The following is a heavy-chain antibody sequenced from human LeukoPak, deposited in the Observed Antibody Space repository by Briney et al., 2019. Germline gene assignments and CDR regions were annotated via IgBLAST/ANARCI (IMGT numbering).Heavy chain of an antibody. CDR1: GGSFSGYY. Sequence: SETLSLTCAVYGGSFSGYYWGWIRQPPGQGLEWIGEINHSGSTNYNPSLKSRVTISVDTSKNQFSLKLSSVTAADTAVYYCARGRGSYPFDYWGQGPWSPSPQ. J-gene: IGHJ4*02. CDR2: INHSGST. V-gene: IGHV4-34*01. CDR3: ARGRGSYPFDY. D-gene: IGHD1-26*01.